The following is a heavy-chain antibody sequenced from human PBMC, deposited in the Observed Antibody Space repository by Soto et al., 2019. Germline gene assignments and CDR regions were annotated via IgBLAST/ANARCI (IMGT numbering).Heavy chain of an antibody. V-gene: IGHV4-31*03. CDR2: IYYNGNA. J-gene: IGHJ3*01. CDR1: GVSITSGAYY. Sequence: QVQLQESGPGLVKPSQTLSLTCTLSGVSITSGAYYWTWVRQHPGKGLAWIGYIYYNGNAYFSPSLKSRLTISIDTSKNQFSLKLSSVTAADTAMYYCARARLRAVYAFDFWGQGTMVTVSS. D-gene: IGHD4-17*01. CDR3: ARARLRAVYAFDF.